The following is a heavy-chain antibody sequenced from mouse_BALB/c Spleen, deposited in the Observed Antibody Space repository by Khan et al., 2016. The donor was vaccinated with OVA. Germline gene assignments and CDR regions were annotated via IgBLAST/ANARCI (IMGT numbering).Heavy chain of an antibody. D-gene: IGHD1-1*01. J-gene: IGHJ3*01. CDR2: INPSNGGT. CDR3: TRGGYGSPFAY. V-gene: IGHV1S81*02. Sequence: VQLVESGAELVKPGASVKLSCKASGYTFTSYYTYWVKQRPGQGLEWIGEINPSNGGTNVNEKFKSKATLTVDKSSSTAYMEVSSLTSEDSAVYYCTRGGYGSPFAYWGQGTLVTVSA. CDR1: GYTFTSYY.